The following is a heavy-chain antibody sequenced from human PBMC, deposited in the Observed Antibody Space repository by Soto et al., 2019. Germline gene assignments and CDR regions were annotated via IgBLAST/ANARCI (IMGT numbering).Heavy chain of an antibody. V-gene: IGHV4-34*01. Sequence: QVQLQQWGAGLLKPSETLSLTCAVYGGSFSGYYWSWIRQPPGKGLEWIGEINHSGSTNYNPSLKSRVTISVDTSKNQFSLKLSSVTAADTAVYYCARDRHCTNGVCHILYYYYGMDVWGQGTTVTVSS. CDR3: ARDRHCTNGVCHILYYYYGMDV. D-gene: IGHD2-8*01. CDR2: INHSGST. CDR1: GGSFSGYY. J-gene: IGHJ6*02.